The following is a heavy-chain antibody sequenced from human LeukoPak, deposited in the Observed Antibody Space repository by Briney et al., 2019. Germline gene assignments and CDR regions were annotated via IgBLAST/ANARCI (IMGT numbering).Heavy chain of an antibody. CDR1: GYTFTDYY. J-gene: IGHJ5*02. V-gene: IGHV1-46*01. D-gene: IGHD3-3*01. CDR3: ARDLAIIVLLGTSPMGWFDP. CDR2: INPSGGTT. Sequence: ASVKVSCKASGYTFTDYYVHWVRLAPGQGLEWMGIINPSGGTTNYAQKFQGRLTMTRDTSTSTVYMELSRLRSEDTAVYYCARDLAIIVLLGTSPMGWFDPWGQVTLVTVSS.